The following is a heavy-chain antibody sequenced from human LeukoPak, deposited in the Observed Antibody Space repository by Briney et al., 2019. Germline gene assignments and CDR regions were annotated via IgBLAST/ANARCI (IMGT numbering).Heavy chain of an antibody. CDR1: GYTFTSYY. CDR2: INPSGGTT. J-gene: IGHJ4*02. CDR3: ARLFGGYDRLWDYFDY. V-gene: IGHV1-46*01. D-gene: IGHD5-12*01. Sequence: GASVKVSCKASGYTFTSYYMHWVRQAPGQGLEWMGLINPSGGTTRYAQKFQGRVTMTRDLSTSTDYMELSRLRSDDTAVYYCARLFGGYDRLWDYFDYWGQGTLVTVSS.